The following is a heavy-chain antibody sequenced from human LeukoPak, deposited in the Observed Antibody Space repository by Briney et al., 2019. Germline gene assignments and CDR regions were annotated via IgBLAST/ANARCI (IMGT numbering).Heavy chain of an antibody. CDR1: GFTFSSYE. J-gene: IGHJ4*02. Sequence: GGSLRLSCAASGFTFSSYEMNWVRQAPGKGLERVSYISSSGSTIYYADSVKGRFTISRDNAKNSLYLQMNSLRAEDTAVYYCARGRSYYGSGSDYWGQGTLVTVSS. CDR2: ISSSGSTI. CDR3: ARGRSYYGSGSDY. D-gene: IGHD3-10*01. V-gene: IGHV3-48*03.